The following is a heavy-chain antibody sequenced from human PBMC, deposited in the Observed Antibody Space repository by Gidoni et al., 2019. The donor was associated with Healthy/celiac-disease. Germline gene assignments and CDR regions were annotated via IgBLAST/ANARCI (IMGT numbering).Heavy chain of an antibody. CDR3: ARGDDILTGLRLQYYYYYGMDV. CDR1: GYTFTSSG. J-gene: IGHJ6*02. D-gene: IGHD3-9*01. Sequence: QAQLVQSGAEVKKPGASVKVSCQASGYTFTSSGISLVRQAPGQGLEWMGWSSAYNGNTNYAQKLQGRVTRTTDTAKRTAYMELRSLRSDDTAVYYCARGDDILTGLRLQYYYYYGMDVWGQGTTVTVSS. V-gene: IGHV1-18*01. CDR2: SSAYNGNT.